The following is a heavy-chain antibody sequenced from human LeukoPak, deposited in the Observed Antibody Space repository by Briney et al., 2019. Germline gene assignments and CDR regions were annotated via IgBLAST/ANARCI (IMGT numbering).Heavy chain of an antibody. Sequence: SETLSLTCAVYGGSFSGYYWSWIRQPPGKGLEWIGEINHSGSTNYNPSLKSRVTISVDTSKNQFSLKLSSVTAADTAVYYCAGLYFDYWGQGTLVTVFS. J-gene: IGHJ4*02. CDR3: AGLYFDY. V-gene: IGHV4-34*01. CDR2: INHSGST. CDR1: GGSFSGYY.